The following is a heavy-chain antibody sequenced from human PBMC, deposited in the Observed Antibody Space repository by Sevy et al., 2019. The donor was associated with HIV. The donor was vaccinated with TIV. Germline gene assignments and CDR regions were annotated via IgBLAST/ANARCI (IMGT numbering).Heavy chain of an antibody. Sequence: GGSLRLSCAASGFTFDDYGMSWVRQAPGKGLEWVSGINWNGGSTGYADSVKGRFTISRDNAKNSLYLQMNSLRAEETALYYCAGGGSYYYDSSGYHDAFDIWGQGTMVTVSS. CDR1: GFTFDDYG. D-gene: IGHD3-22*01. V-gene: IGHV3-20*04. CDR3: AGGGSYYYDSSGYHDAFDI. CDR2: INWNGGST. J-gene: IGHJ3*02.